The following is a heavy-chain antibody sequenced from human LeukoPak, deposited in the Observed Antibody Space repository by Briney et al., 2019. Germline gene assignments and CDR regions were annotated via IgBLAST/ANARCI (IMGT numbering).Heavy chain of an antibody. V-gene: IGHV4-39*01. CDR3: ARHRRWELGFVY. CDR1: GGSISSSSYY. CDR2: IYYSGST. D-gene: IGHD1-26*01. J-gene: IGHJ4*02. Sequence: PSQTLSLTCTVSGGSISSSSYYWGWIRQPPGKGLEWIGSIYYSGSTYYNPSLKSRVTISVDTSKNQFSLKLSSVTAADTAVYYCARHRRWELGFVYWGQGTLVTVSS.